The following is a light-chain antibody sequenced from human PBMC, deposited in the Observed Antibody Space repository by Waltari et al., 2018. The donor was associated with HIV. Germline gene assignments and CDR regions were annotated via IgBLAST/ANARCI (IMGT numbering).Light chain of an antibody. CDR1: QDISNS. V-gene: IGKV1-NL1*01. J-gene: IGKJ4*01. CDR3: QQYFGFPLT. CDR2: GAF. Sequence: DIQMTRSPSSLSASVGDTVTITCRASQDISNSLSWFQQQPGKVPKLLVHGAFILQRGVPSRFRGSGSGTDYTLTISGLQAEDFATYFCQQYFGFPLTFGGGTRVDI.